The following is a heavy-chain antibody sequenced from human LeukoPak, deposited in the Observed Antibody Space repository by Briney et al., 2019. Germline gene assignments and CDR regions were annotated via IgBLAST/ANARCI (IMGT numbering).Heavy chain of an antibody. Sequence: GESLKISCKISGYRLTNNWIGWVRQVPGKGLEWMGLIYPGDSDTRYSPSFQGQVTFSVDASISTAYLQLSGLKASDTAMYYCARPMGGARSRAPDYWGQGTLVTVSS. V-gene: IGHV5-51*01. CDR2: IYPGDSDT. CDR1: GYRLTNNW. CDR3: ARPMGGARSRAPDY. J-gene: IGHJ4*02. D-gene: IGHD3-16*01.